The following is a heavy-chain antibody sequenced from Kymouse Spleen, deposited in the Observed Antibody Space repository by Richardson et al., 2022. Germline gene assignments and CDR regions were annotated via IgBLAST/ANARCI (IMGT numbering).Heavy chain of an antibody. CDR2: IYYSGST. CDR1: GGSISSYY. D-gene: IGHD3-3*01. Sequence: QVQLQESGPGLVKPSETLSLTCTVSGGSISSYYWSWIRQPPGKGLEWIGYIYYSGSTNYNPSLKSRVTISVDTSKNQFSLKLSSVTAADTAVYYCAVWSGYGGFDYWGQGTLVTVSS. CDR3: AVWSGYGGFDY. J-gene: IGHJ4*02. V-gene: IGHV4-59*01.